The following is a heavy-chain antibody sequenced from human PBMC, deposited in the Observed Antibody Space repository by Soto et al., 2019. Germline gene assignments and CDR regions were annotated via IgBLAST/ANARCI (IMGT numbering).Heavy chain of an antibody. CDR3: AKSFGGSGWYLGGYGMDV. CDR1: GFTFSSYG. V-gene: IGHV3-30*18. Sequence: QVQLVESGGGVVQPGRSLRLSCAASGFTFSSYGMHWVRQAPGKGLEWVAVISYDGSNKYYADSVKGRFTISRDNSKNTLYLQMNSLRAEDTAVHYCAKSFGGSGWYLGGYGMDVWGQGTTVTVSS. J-gene: IGHJ6*02. CDR2: ISYDGSNK. D-gene: IGHD6-19*01.